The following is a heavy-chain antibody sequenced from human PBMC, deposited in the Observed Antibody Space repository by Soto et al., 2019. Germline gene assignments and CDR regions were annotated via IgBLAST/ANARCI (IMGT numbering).Heavy chain of an antibody. CDR3: ARDRLNYDFWSGYAFDI. CDR1: GFTFSSYS. V-gene: IGHV3-48*01. Sequence: GGSLRLSCAASGFTFSSYSMNWVRQAPGKGLEWVSYISSGSSTIYYADSVKGRFTISRDNAKNSLYLQMNSLRAEDTAVYYCARDRLNYDFWSGYAFDIWGQGTMVTVSS. D-gene: IGHD3-3*01. CDR2: ISSGSSTI. J-gene: IGHJ3*02.